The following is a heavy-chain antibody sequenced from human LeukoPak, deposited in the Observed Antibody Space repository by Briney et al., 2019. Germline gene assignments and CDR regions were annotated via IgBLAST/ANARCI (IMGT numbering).Heavy chain of an antibody. Sequence: PGGSLRLSCAASGFTFSSYGMHWVRQAPGKGLEWVALISYDGSYKYYADSVKGRFTISRDNAKDSLYLQMNSLRAEDTAVYYCAELGITMIGGVWGKGTTVTISS. V-gene: IGHV3-30*18. J-gene: IGHJ6*04. D-gene: IGHD3-10*02. CDR3: AELGITMIGGV. CDR1: GFTFSSYG. CDR2: ISYDGSYK.